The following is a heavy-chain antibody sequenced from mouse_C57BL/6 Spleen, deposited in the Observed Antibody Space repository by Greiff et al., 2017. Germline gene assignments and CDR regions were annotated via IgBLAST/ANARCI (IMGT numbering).Heavy chain of an antibody. CDR2: IYPSDSYT. CDR3: ARSGAYYSNYGDY. J-gene: IGHJ2*01. CDR1: GYTFTSYW. V-gene: IGHV1-69*01. D-gene: IGHD2-5*01. Sequence: QVQLQQPGAELVMPGASVKLSCKASGYTFTSYWMPWVKQRPGQGLEWIGEIYPSDSYTNYNQKFKGKSTLTVDTSSSTAYMQLSSLTSEDSAVYYCARSGAYYSNYGDYWGQGTTLTVSS.